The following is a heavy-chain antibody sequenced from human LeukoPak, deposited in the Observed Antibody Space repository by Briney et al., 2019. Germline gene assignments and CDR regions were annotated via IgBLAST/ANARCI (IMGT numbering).Heavy chain of an antibody. CDR1: GFTFSSYG. D-gene: IGHD6-19*01. V-gene: IGHV3-30*02. CDR3: AKEDSSGWYAGVNWFDP. Sequence: GGSLRLSCAASGFTFSSYGMHWVRQAPGKGLEWVAVIWYDGSNKYYADSVKGRFTISRDNSKNTLYLQMNSLRAEDTAVYYCAKEDSSGWYAGVNWFDPWGQGTLVTVSS. CDR2: IWYDGSNK. J-gene: IGHJ5*02.